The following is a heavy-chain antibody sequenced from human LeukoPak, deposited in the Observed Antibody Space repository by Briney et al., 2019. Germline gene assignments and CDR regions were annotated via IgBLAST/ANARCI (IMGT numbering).Heavy chain of an antibody. Sequence: GESLKISWKGSGYSFTSYWISWVRQRPGKGPEWMGRIDPSDSYTNYSPSFQGHVTISADKSISTAYLQWSSLKASDTAMYYCARQGYSGWYGDEIDYWGQGTLVTVSS. V-gene: IGHV5-10-1*01. CDR1: GYSFTSYW. CDR2: IDPSDSYT. CDR3: ARQGYSGWYGDEIDY. D-gene: IGHD6-19*01. J-gene: IGHJ4*02.